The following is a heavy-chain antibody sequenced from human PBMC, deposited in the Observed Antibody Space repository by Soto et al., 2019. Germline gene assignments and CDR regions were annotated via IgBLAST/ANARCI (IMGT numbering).Heavy chain of an antibody. V-gene: IGHV3-30-3*01. D-gene: IGHD3-16*01. CDR2: ISYDVSNK. J-gene: IGHJ3*02. CDR1: GFTFSSYA. Sequence: GGSLRLSCAASGFTFSSYAMHWVRQAPGKGLEWVAVISYDVSNKYYADSVKGRFTISRDNSKNTLYLQMNSLRAEDTAVYYCARPALGEDDAFDIWGQGTMVTVSS. CDR3: ARPALGEDDAFDI.